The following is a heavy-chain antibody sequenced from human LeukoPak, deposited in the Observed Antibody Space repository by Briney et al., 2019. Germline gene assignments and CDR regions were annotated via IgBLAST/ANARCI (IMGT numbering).Heavy chain of an antibody. D-gene: IGHD3-3*01. J-gene: IGHJ4*02. Sequence: GGSLRLSCAASGFTFSSYAMSWVRQAPGKGLEWVSDINGSGGSTYYADSVKGRFTISRDNSKNTLYLQMNSLRAEDTAVYYCAKEKVFWSGYPSFDYWGQGTLVTVSS. V-gene: IGHV3-23*01. CDR1: GFTFSSYA. CDR3: AKEKVFWSGYPSFDY. CDR2: INGSGGST.